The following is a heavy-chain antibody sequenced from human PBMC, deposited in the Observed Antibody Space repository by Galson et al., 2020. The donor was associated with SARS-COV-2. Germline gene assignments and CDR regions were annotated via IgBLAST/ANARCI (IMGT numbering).Heavy chain of an antibody. V-gene: IGHV4-61*02. D-gene: IGHD3-3*01. Sequence: SETLSLTCTVSGASISSGSYYWSWIRQPAGKGLEWIGRIYKSENTNYNPSLWSQVTISVDTSKNQFSLKLTSVTAADTAVYYCARGNSPCVTIFGVLTGTCGMDVWGQGTTVTVSS. CDR2: IYKSENT. CDR3: ARGNSPCVTIFGVLTGTCGMDV. J-gene: IGHJ6*02. CDR1: GASISSGSYY.